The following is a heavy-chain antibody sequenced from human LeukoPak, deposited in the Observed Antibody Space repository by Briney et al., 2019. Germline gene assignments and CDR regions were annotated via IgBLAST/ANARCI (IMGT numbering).Heavy chain of an antibody. Sequence: PSETLSLTCTVSGGSISSSRYYWGWIRQPPGKGLEWIGSIYYSGSTYYNPSLKSRVTISVDTSKNQFSLKLSSVTAADTAVYYCARSPDYGEPFDYWGQGTLVTVSS. D-gene: IGHD4-17*01. CDR1: GGSISSSRYY. V-gene: IGHV4-39*07. CDR2: IYYSGST. CDR3: ARSPDYGEPFDY. J-gene: IGHJ4*02.